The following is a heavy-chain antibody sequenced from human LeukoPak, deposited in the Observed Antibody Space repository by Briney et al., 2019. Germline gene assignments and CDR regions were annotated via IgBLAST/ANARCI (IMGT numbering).Heavy chain of an antibody. CDR2: IYYSGST. Sequence: PSETLSLTCTVSGGSISSSSYYWGWIRQPPGKGLEWIGSIYYSGSTYYNPSLKSRVTISVDTSKNQFSLKLSSVTAADTAVYYCARQRGLVRSRLDYFDYWGQGTLVTVSS. J-gene: IGHJ4*02. D-gene: IGHD6-19*01. V-gene: IGHV4-39*01. CDR1: GGSISSSSYY. CDR3: ARQRGLVRSRLDYFDY.